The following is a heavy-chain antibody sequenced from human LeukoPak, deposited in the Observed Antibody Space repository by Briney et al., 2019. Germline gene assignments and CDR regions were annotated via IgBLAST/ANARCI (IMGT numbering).Heavy chain of an antibody. CDR3: AREEAMGDAFDI. V-gene: IGHV1-18*01. CDR2: ISAYNGNT. D-gene: IGHD5-24*01. J-gene: IGHJ3*02. CDR1: GYTFTSYG. Sequence: ASVKVSCKASGYTFTSYGISWVRQTPGQGLEWMGWISAYNGNTNNAQKLQGRVTITIDTSTSTAYMDLRRLRSDDAAVYYCAREEAMGDAFDIWGQGTMVTFSS.